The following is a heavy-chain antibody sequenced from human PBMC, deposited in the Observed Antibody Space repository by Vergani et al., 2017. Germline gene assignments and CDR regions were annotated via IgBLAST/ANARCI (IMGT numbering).Heavy chain of an antibody. CDR3: AREVDYYDSSGYYDY. CDR1: GFTFSSYA. Sequence: EVQLLESGGGLVQPGGSLRLSCAASGFTFSSYAMSWVRQAPGKGLEWVSSISSSSSYIYYADSVKGRFTISRDNAKNSLYLQMNSLRAEDTAVYYCAREVDYYDSSGYYDYWGQGTLVTVSS. V-gene: IGHV3-21*01. D-gene: IGHD3-22*01. CDR2: ISSSSSYI. J-gene: IGHJ4*02.